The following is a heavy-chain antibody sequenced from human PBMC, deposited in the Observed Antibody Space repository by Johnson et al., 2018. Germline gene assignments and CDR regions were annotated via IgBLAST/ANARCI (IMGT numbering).Heavy chain of an antibody. Sequence: QVQLQQSGSGQVKPSQTLSLTCDISGDSVSTSTAGWNWIRQSPSRGLEWLGRTYYRSNWYYDYAVSVKSRIRIDADNSKNQLPLQLSTVPPEDPAVYYCARRHSSGWYYFDYWGRGSRSPSP. CDR1: GDSVSTSTAG. J-gene: IGHJ4*02. CDR2: TYYRSNWYY. CDR3: ARRHSSGWYYFDY. V-gene: IGHV6-1*01. D-gene: IGHD6-19*01.